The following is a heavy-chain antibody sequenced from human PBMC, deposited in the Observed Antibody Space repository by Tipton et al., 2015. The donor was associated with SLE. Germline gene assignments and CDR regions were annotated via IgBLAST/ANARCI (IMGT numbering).Heavy chain of an antibody. CDR1: GFTFSSYA. CDR2: IRGDGSAT. J-gene: IGHJ6*02. V-gene: IGHV3-23*01. CDR3: ARDTYYYDSSGYYSYYYYYGMDV. Sequence: SLRLSCAASGFTFSSYAMSWVRQAPGKGLEWVSAIRGDGSATFYADSVKGRFTISRDNSKDTLYLQMNSLRAEDTAVYYCARDTYYYDSSGYYSYYYYYGMDVWGQGTTVTVSS. D-gene: IGHD3-22*01.